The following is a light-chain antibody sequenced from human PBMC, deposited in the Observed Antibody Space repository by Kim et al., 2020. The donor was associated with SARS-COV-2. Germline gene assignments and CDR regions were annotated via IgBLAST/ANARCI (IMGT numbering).Light chain of an antibody. CDR3: CSYANASTPYV. J-gene: IGLJ1*01. CDR1: SSDVGSYNL. CDR2: EVI. V-gene: IGLV2-23*02. Sequence: QSITISCTGTSSDVGSYNLVSWYQQHPGKAPKLMIYEVIKRPSGVSNRFSGSKSGNAASLTISGLQAEDEADYYCCSYANASTPYVFGTGTKVTVL.